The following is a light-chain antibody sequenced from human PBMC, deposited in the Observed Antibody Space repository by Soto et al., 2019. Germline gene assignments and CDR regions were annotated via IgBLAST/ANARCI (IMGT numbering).Light chain of an antibody. CDR2: AAS. Sequence: DIQMTQSPSSLSASVGDRVTLTCRASQSISSYLNWYQQKPGKAPKVLIYAASTVQSGVPARFSGSGSGKDFNLTIISLQPEDFATYYCQQNYDLPRTFGQGTKLEI. V-gene: IGKV1-39*01. CDR3: QQNYDLPRT. J-gene: IGKJ2*02. CDR1: QSISSY.